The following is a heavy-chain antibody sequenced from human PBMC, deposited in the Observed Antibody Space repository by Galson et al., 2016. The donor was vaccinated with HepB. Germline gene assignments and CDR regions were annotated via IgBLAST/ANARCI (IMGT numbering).Heavy chain of an antibody. V-gene: IGHV4-59*01. CDR1: GGSFSTYY. D-gene: IGHD1-1*01. J-gene: IGHJ4*02. Sequence: SETLSLTCTVSGGSFSTYYWSWIRQPPGKGLEWIGYIYNSGTSNYNPSLKSRLTISVDASKNLFSLKLSSVTAADTAVYYCAKVGAYNFDSWGQGILVTVSS. CDR2: IYNSGTS. CDR3: AKVGAYNFDS.